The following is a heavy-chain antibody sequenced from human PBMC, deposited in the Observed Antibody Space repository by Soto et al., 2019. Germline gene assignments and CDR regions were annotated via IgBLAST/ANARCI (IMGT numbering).Heavy chain of an antibody. CDR1: NFSISSGYY. Sequence: QVQLQESGPGLVKPSETMSLTCVVSNFSISSGYYWGWIRQSPGKGREWIASIYRSGTTSYNPSLKSRVTISVDPSKNQFSLMLTAVTAADTAVYYCARTHSGSYYSVFNYWGRGSLVTVSS. D-gene: IGHD1-26*01. J-gene: IGHJ4*02. CDR3: ARTHSGSYYSVFNY. V-gene: IGHV4-38-2*01. CDR2: IYRSGTT.